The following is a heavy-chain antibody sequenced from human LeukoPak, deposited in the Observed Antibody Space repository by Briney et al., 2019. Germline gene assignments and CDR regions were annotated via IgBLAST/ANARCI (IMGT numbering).Heavy chain of an antibody. J-gene: IGHJ4*02. CDR3: ARERNRRATFYQTPLDH. D-gene: IGHD1/OR15-1a*01. CDR2: INHSGST. Sequence: SETLSLTCAVSGGSFSGYYWSWLRQPPGKGLEWIGEINHSGSTHYNPSLKSRVTISVDTSKNQFSLKLSSVTAADTAVYYCARERNRRATFYQTPLDHWGQGTLVTVSS. V-gene: IGHV4-34*01. CDR1: GGSFSGYY.